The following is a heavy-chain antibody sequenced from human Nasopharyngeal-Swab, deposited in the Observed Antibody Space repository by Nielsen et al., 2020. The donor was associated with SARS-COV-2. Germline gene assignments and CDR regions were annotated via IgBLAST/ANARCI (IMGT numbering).Heavy chain of an antibody. Sequence: GGSLRLSCAASGFTFNSYGMHWVRQAPGKGLEWVAVISYDGSNKYYADSVKGRFTISRDNSKNTLYLQMNSLRAEDTAVYYCAKEQQWLEGFDYWGQGTLVTVSS. V-gene: IGHV3-30*18. CDR2: ISYDGSNK. D-gene: IGHD6-19*01. CDR1: GFTFNSYG. J-gene: IGHJ4*02. CDR3: AKEQQWLEGFDY.